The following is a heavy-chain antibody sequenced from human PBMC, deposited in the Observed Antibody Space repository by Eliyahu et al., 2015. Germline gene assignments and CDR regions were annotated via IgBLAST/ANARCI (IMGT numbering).Heavy chain of an antibody. D-gene: IGHD4-11*01. V-gene: IGHV3-30*17. CDR3: AREWGTTVTHYYYGMDV. CDR2: ISHQGSNQ. J-gene: IGHJ6*02. CDR1: GFTFXGXG. Sequence: QVQLAESGGGVVQPGRSLSLSCAASGFTFXGXGMPWVRQGPGLGIEWVAVISHQGSNQYYADSVRGRFVISRDNSRDTLYLEMNNLRPEDSGLYYCAREWGTTVTHYYYGMDVWGQGTAVTVSS.